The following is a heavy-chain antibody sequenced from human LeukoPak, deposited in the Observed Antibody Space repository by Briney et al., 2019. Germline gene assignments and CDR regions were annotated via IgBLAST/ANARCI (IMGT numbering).Heavy chain of an antibody. V-gene: IGHV2-70*11. Sequence: SGPTLVNPTQTLTLTCTFSGFSLSTSGMCVNWIRQPPGKALEWLGRIDWDDDKYYSTSLKTRLTISKDTSKNQVVLTMTNVDPVDTAMYYCARIWAGPDYFDYWGQGTLVTVSS. CDR2: IDWDDDK. CDR3: ARIWAGPDYFDY. CDR1: GFSLSTSGMC. J-gene: IGHJ4*02.